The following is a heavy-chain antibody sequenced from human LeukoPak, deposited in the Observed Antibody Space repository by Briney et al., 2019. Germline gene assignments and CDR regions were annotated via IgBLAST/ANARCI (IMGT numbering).Heavy chain of an antibody. V-gene: IGHV3-53*01. J-gene: IGHJ4*02. CDR1: GFTFSSYW. D-gene: IGHD2-8*01. Sequence: GGSLRLSCVASGFTFSSYWMSWFRLAPGKGLEWVSVLYTGGIRYYAGFVRGRFTISRDDSKNTLYLQMNNLRAEDTAIYYCTKMFTKDNWYGGPDYWGQGTLVTVSS. CDR3: TKMFTKDNWYGGPDY. CDR2: LYTGGIR.